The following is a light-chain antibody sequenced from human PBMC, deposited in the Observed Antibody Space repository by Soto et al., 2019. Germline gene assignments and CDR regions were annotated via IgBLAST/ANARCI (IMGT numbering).Light chain of an antibody. CDR2: EVS. CDR1: SSDVGGYNY. J-gene: IGLJ1*01. CDR3: SSYTSSRLYV. V-gene: IGLV2-14*01. Sequence: QSALTQPASVSGSPGQSITISCTGTSSDVGGYNYVSWYQQHPGKVPKLLIYEVSNRPSGVSNRFSGSKSGNTASLTISGLPAEDEADYYLSSYTSSRLYVFGTGTKVTVL.